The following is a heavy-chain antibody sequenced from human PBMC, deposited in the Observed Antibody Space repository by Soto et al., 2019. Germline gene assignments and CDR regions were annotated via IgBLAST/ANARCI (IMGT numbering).Heavy chain of an antibody. Sequence: QVQLLESGPGLVKPSGTLSLTCAVSGGSISSSNWWSWVRQPPGKGLEWIGEIYHSGKTNYNPSLNNRVAISVDQSKNQFSLELNSVTAADTAVYYCASNGALGGSTRAGQWGQGTLVTVSS. CDR1: GGSISSSNW. J-gene: IGHJ4*02. CDR3: ASNGALGGSTRAGQ. CDR2: IYHSGKT. D-gene: IGHD1-26*01. V-gene: IGHV4-4*02.